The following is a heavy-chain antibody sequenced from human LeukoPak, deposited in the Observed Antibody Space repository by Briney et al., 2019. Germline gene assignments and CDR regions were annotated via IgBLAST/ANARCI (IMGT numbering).Heavy chain of an antibody. V-gene: IGHV3-30-3*02. CDR1: GFTITSYA. CDR3: AKSRSSSSSCYNY. D-gene: IGHD2-2*02. CDR2: ISYHGSSQ. Sequence: GRSLRLSCAASGFTITSYAMHWVRQAPGKGLEWVAVISYHGSSQYYADSVKGRFTISRDNSKNTLFLQMNSLRAEDTAVYYCAKSRSSSSSCYNYWGQGTLVTVSS. J-gene: IGHJ4*02.